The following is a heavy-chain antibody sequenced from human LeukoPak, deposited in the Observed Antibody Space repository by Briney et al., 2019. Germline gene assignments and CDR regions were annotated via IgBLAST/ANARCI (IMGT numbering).Heavy chain of an antibody. J-gene: IGHJ5*02. D-gene: IGHD3-16*01. V-gene: IGHV4-39*07. CDR1: GGSISSSSYY. CDR2: IYYSGST. CDR3: ARRIMITFGGVTPPTNWFDP. Sequence: PSETLSLTCTVSGGSISSSSYYWGWIRQPPGKGLEWIVSIYYSGSTYYNPSLKSRVTISVDTSKNQFSLKLSSVTAADTAVYYCARRIMITFGGVTPPTNWFDPWGQGTLVTVSS.